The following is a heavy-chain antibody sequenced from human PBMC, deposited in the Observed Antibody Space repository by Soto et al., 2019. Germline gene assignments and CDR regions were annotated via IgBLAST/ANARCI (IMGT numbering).Heavy chain of an antibody. V-gene: IGHV4-59*01. CDR3: ARVWGGAFDI. Sequence: SETLFLTCTVSGGSISSYYWSWIRQPPGKGLGWIGYIYYSGSTNYNPSLKSRVTISVDTSKNQFSLKLSSVTAADTAVYYCARVWGGAFDIWGQGTMVTVSS. CDR2: IYYSGST. D-gene: IGHD3-10*01. CDR1: GGSISSYY. J-gene: IGHJ3*02.